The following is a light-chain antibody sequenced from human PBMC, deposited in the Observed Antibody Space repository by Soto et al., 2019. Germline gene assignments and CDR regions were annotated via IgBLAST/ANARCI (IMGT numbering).Light chain of an antibody. V-gene: IGKV3-15*01. CDR2: HAS. CDR1: QSVTRS. Sequence: EIVLTQSPVTVSVSPGESVTLSCRPSQSVTRSLAWHQQIPGQAPRLLVYHASVRATGIPARFTGSGSGTEFSLTISNLQSEDFAIYFCQQYHDWPPITFGQGTRLEIK. J-gene: IGKJ5*01. CDR3: QQYHDWPPIT.